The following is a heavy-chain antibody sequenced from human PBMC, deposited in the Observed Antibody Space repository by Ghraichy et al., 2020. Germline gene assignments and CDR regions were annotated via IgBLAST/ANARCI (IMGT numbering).Heavy chain of an antibody. J-gene: IGHJ1*01. D-gene: IGHD1-26*01. CDR2: ISGSASST. V-gene: IGHV3-23*01. CDR3: AKGPYSGNYWVEEY. Sequence: GGSLRLSCAASGFTFNNYAMTWVRQAPGKGLEWVSGISGSASSTFYADSVKGRFIISRDNSKNALYLQMDSLTVEDTAVYYCAKGPYSGNYWVEEYWGPGTLVTVSS. CDR1: GFTFNNYA.